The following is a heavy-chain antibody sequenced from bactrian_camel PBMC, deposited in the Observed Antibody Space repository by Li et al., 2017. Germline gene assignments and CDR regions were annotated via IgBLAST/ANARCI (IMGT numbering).Heavy chain of an antibody. CDR1: DYAYELDC. CDR3: ASGDECSLMRT. J-gene: IGHJ4*01. V-gene: IGHV3S53*01. Sequence: VQLVESGGGSAQPGGSLTLSCASPDYAYELDCMGWFRQIPDKEREGVAGIESDGSTSYADSVKGRFTISQDNTKSTIYLQMSDLKPEDSGMYYCASGDECSLMRTWGQGTQVTVS. CDR2: IESDGST. D-gene: IGHD1*01.